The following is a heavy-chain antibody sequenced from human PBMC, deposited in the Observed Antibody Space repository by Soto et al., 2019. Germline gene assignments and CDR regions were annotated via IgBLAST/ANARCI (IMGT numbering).Heavy chain of an antibody. V-gene: IGHV1-69*13. J-gene: IGHJ6*02. CDR3: AVAAVREILTEQSSGMAV. CDR1: GVTLSDYA. CDR2: IMPTVDSA. D-gene: IGHD3-10*01. Sequence: SVKVSCKASGVTLSDYAVSWVRQARGQGLEWMGGIMPTVDSANYAQKFQGRLTITADESTSTANMELSSLTSDDTAIYYCAVAAVREILTEQSSGMAVWGQGTTVTVSS.